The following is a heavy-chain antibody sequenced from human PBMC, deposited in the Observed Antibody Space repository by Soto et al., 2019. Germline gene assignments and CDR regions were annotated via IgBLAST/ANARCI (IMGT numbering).Heavy chain of an antibody. CDR3: ATQQFFDASGFSFDQ. V-gene: IGHV3-15*01. Sequence: GGSLRLSCVGSGISFTTAWMNWVRQAPGKGLEWVGRIKSKTDGETVDYAAPVRGRFIISRDDSKNTVYLSVSGLKTEDTAIYYCATQQFFDASGFSFDQWGQGNLVTVSS. J-gene: IGHJ4*02. CDR1: GISFTTAW. CDR2: IKSKTDGETV. D-gene: IGHD3-22*01.